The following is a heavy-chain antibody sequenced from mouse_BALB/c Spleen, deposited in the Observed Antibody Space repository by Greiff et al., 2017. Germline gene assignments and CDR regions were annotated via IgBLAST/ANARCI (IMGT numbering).Heavy chain of an antibody. V-gene: IGHV2-6-7*01. CDR3: ARRTLYYGNYDYAMDY. CDR2: IWGDGST. CDR1: GFSLTGYG. Sequence: VKLMESGPGLVAPSQSLSITCTVSGFSLTGYGVNWVRQPPGKGLEWLGMIWGDGSTDYNSALKSRLSISKDNSKSQVFLKMNSLQTDDTARYYCARRTLYYGNYDYAMDYWGQGTSVTVSS. J-gene: IGHJ4*01. D-gene: IGHD2-1*01.